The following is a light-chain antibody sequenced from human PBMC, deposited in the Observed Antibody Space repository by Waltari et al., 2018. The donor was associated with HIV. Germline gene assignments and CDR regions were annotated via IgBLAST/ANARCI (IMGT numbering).Light chain of an antibody. CDR1: QAVSTW. CDR2: AES. CDR3: QQANSFPLT. J-gene: IGKJ4*01. Sequence: DIQMTQSPSSVSASVGDRVTITCRASQAVSTWLAWYQQKPGKAPNLLIYAESSLQSGVSSRFSGSGTGTDVTLTINNLQPEDLATYYCQQANSFPLTFGGGTKVDIK. V-gene: IGKV1D-12*01.